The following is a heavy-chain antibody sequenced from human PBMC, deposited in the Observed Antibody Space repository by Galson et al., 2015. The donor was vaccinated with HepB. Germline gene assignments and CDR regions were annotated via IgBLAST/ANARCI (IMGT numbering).Heavy chain of an antibody. J-gene: IGHJ3*02. Sequence: SVKVSCKASGGTFSSYAISWVRQAPGQGLEWMGGIIPIFGTANYAQKFQGRVTITADESTSTAYMELSSLRSEDTAVYYCASPLDYVEAFDIWGQGTMVTVSS. CDR2: IIPIFGTA. CDR1: GGTFSSYA. V-gene: IGHV1-69*13. D-gene: IGHD4-17*01. CDR3: ASPLDYVEAFDI.